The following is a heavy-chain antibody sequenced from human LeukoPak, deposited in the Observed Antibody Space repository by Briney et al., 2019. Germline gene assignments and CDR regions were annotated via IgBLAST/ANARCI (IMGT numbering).Heavy chain of an antibody. Sequence: SETLSLTCTVSGGSIRSSSYVWGWIRQPPGKGLEWIGSISYTGTTYYYPSLKSRVTISVDTSKNQFSLELSSVTAADTAVYYCARRYCSGGGCSIHHDAFDIWGQGTMVTVSS. CDR1: GGSIRSSSYV. D-gene: IGHD2-15*01. CDR2: ISYTGTT. CDR3: ARRYCSGGGCSIHHDAFDI. J-gene: IGHJ3*02. V-gene: IGHV4-39*01.